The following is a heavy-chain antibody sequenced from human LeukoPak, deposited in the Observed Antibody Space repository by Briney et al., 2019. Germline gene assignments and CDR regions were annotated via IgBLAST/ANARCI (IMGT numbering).Heavy chain of an antibody. CDR2: ISRSGSSI. J-gene: IGHJ3*02. Sequence: GGSLRLSCAASGLTFSSYEMNWVRQAPGKGLEWVSYISRSGSSIYYADSVKGRFTISRDNAKKSLYLQMHSLRAEDTAVYYCARWGTYSSSWLGAFDIWGQGTMVTVSS. CDR1: GLTFSSYE. V-gene: IGHV3-48*03. CDR3: ARWGTYSSSWLGAFDI. D-gene: IGHD6-13*01.